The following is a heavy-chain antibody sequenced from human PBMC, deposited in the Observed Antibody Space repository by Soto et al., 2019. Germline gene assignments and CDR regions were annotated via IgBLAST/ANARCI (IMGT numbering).Heavy chain of an antibody. CDR3: ARRATTVTTETAFDI. Sequence: QLQLQESGPGLVKPSETLSLTCTVSGGSISSSSYYWGWIRQPPGKGLERIGSIYYSGSTYYNPSLKSRVTISVDTSKNQFSLKLSSVTAADTAVYYCARRATTVTTETAFDIWGQGTMVTVSS. CDR1: GGSISSSSYY. CDR2: IYYSGST. V-gene: IGHV4-39*01. J-gene: IGHJ3*02. D-gene: IGHD4-17*01.